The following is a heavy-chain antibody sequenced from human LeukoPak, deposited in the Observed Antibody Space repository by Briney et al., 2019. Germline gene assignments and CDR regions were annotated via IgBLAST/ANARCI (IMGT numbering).Heavy chain of an antibody. D-gene: IGHD2-2*01. Sequence: PGRSLRLSCAASGFTFTSYVMHWVRQAPGKGLQWVALISYDGSNKYYADSVKGRFTISRDNAKNSLYLQMNSLRAEDTALYYCARGYCSSTSSYFDYWGQGTLVTVSS. CDR1: GFTFTSYV. CDR2: ISYDGSNK. CDR3: ARGYCSSTSSYFDY. V-gene: IGHV3-30*03. J-gene: IGHJ4*02.